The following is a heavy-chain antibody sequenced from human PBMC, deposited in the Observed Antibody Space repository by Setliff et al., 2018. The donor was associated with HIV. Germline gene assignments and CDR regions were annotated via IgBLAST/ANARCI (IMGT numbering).Heavy chain of an antibody. D-gene: IGHD1-26*01. CDR1: SESFSGYY. V-gene: IGHV4-34*01. J-gene: IGHJ4*02. CDR3: ARGRYSGNYRFDF. Sequence: KTSETLSLTCAVYSESFSGYYWTWIRQPPGKGPEWIGEIDHGGSTNFNPSLKSRVTISIDTSKNQFSLKMRSVTAADTAVYYCARGRYSGNYRFDFWGRGNMVTVS. CDR2: IDHGGST.